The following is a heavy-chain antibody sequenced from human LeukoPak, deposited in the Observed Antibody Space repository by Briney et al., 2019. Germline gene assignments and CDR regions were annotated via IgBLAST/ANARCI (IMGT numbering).Heavy chain of an antibody. V-gene: IGHV1-8*02. D-gene: IGHD2-15*01. Sequence: ASVKVSCKASEYAFTDYHMHWVRQAPGQGLEWMGWMNPNSGNTGYAQKFQGRVTMTRNTSISTAYMELSSLRSEDTAVYYCARYNGRWELQLGYWGQGTLVTVSS. CDR2: MNPNSGNT. J-gene: IGHJ4*02. CDR3: ARYNGRWELQLGY. CDR1: EYAFTDYH.